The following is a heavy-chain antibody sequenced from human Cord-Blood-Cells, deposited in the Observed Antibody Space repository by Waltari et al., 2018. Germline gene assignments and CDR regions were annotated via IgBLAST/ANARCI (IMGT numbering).Heavy chain of an antibody. D-gene: IGHD7-27*01. V-gene: IGHV2-26*01. Sequence: VTLKESGAVLVKPTETLTLTCTVSGFSLSNARMGVSWIRQPPGKALEWLAHIFSNDEKSYSTALKGRLTIAKDTSKSQVVLTMTNKDPVDTATYYCARIQRPQTGDLYYFDYWGQGTLVTVSS. CDR3: ARIQRPQTGDLYYFDY. CDR2: IFSNDEK. CDR1: GFSLSNARMG. J-gene: IGHJ4*02.